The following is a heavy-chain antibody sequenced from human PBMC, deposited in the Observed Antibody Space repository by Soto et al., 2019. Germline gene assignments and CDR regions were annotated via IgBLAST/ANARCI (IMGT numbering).Heavy chain of an antibody. V-gene: IGHV3-33*01. CDR1: GFTFSSYG. J-gene: IGHJ4*02. Sequence: QVQLVESGGGVVQPGRSLRLSCAASGFTFSSYGMHWVRQAPGKGLEWVAVIWYDGSNKYYADSVKGRFTISRDNSKNTLYLQMNSLRAEDTAVYYCARDFRLQQLGLDYWGQGTLVTVSS. CDR3: ARDFRLQQLGLDY. D-gene: IGHD6-13*01. CDR2: IWYDGSNK.